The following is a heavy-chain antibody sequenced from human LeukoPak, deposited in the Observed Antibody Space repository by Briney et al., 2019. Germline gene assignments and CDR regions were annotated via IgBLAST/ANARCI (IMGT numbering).Heavy chain of an antibody. CDR1: GGSISSSSYY. V-gene: IGHV4-39*07. CDR2: IYYSGST. D-gene: IGHD3-3*01. CDR3: ARLQVDQDTTPNYDFWSGYLYYYYYMDV. J-gene: IGHJ6*03. Sequence: PSETLSLTCTVSGGSISSSSYYWGWIRQPPGKGLEWIGSIYYSGSTYYNPSLKSRVTISVDTSKNQFSLKLSSVTAADTAVYYCARLQVDQDTTPNYDFWSGYLYYYYYMDVWGKGTTVTVSS.